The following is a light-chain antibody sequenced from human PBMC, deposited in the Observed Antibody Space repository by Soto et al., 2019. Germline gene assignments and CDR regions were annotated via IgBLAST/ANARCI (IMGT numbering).Light chain of an antibody. Sequence: DLQMTQSPSSLSASVGDRVTITCRASQSISRYLNWYQHKPGKAPNLLIYAASSLQSGVPSRFSGSGSGTDFTLTISGLQPEVFATYYCQQSYSFWTFGQGTKVEIK. J-gene: IGKJ1*01. V-gene: IGKV1-39*01. CDR3: QQSYSFWT. CDR1: QSISRY. CDR2: AAS.